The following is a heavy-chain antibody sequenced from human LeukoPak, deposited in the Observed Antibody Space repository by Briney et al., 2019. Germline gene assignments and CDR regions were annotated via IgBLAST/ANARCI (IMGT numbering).Heavy chain of an antibody. D-gene: IGHD1-14*01. CDR1: GFTVSSNY. V-gene: IGHV3-43*02. CDR3: ATWAFYHNLDV. CDR2: INKDGSNT. J-gene: IGHJ6*02. Sequence: GGSLRLSCAASGFTVSSNYMSWVRQAPGKGLEWVSLINKDGSNTYYADSVKGRFTISRDNSKDSLYLQMNSLRTEDSDLYYCATWAFYHNLDVWGQGITVIVSS.